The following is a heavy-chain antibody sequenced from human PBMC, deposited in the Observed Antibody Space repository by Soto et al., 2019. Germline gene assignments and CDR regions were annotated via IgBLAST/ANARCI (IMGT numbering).Heavy chain of an antibody. CDR3: ARGVDIVVVPAAYYYGMDV. CDR1: GYTLTSYG. J-gene: IGHJ6*02. CDR2: ISAYNGNT. D-gene: IGHD2-2*03. Sequence: GASVKVSCKASGYTLTSYGMSWVRQAPGQGLEWMGWISAYNGNTNYAQKLQGRVTMTTDTSTSTAYMELRSLRSDDTAVYYCARGVDIVVVPAAYYYGMDVWGQGTTVTVSS. V-gene: IGHV1-18*04.